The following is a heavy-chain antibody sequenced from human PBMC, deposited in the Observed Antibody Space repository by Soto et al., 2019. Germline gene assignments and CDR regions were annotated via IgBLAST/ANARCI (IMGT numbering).Heavy chain of an antibody. J-gene: IGHJ3*01. CDR3: ARRRGVVIPDVTPDAFDV. CDR1: GYTFNKYG. D-gene: IGHD2-21*01. Sequence: ASVKVSCKASGYTFNKYGFNWVRQAPGQGLEWMGRISAFNDYTNLAQKFQGRVTLTTDASTNTAYMELQILRSDDTAMYYCARRRGVVIPDVTPDAFDVWGQGTKATVS. V-gene: IGHV1-18*01. CDR2: ISAFNDYT.